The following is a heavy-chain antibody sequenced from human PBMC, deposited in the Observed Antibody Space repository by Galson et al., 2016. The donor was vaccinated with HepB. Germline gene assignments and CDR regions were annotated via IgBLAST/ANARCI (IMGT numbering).Heavy chain of an antibody. CDR1: GFTFGSHW. CDR2: IKGDGSDR. Sequence: SLRLSCAASGFTFGSHWMDWVRQAPGKGLQWVATIKGDGSDRYYVESVKGRFNISRDNTERTLYLEMNSLRDDDTAVYYCAKEAPHGYESFDSWGQGTAVTVSP. J-gene: IGHJ4*02. CDR3: AKEAPHGYESFDS. V-gene: IGHV3-7*03. D-gene: IGHD5-12*01.